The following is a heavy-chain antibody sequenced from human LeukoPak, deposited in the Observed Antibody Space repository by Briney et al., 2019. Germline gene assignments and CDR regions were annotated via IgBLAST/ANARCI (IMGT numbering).Heavy chain of an antibody. D-gene: IGHD2-21*01. V-gene: IGHV4-59*13. Sequence: PSETLSLTCTVSGGSISSYYWSWIRQPREKGLEWIGYIYYSGSTNYNPSLKSRVTISVDTSKNQFSLKLSSVAAADTAVYYCARDVDDAFDIWGQGTMVTVSS. CDR3: ARDVDDAFDI. CDR2: IYYSGST. CDR1: GGSISSYY. J-gene: IGHJ3*02.